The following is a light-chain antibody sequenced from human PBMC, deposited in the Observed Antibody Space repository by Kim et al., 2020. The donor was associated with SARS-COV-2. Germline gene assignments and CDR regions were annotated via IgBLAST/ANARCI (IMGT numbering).Light chain of an antibody. CDR1: QTLTSSY. CDR2: GTS. J-gene: IGKJ2*01. Sequence: PVERATLSCMASQTLTSSYLAWYLQKPGQAPRLLIYGTSTRATGIADRFSGSGSGTDFTLTISRLESEDSAVYYWQQYGRSPSYTFGQGTKLEI. V-gene: IGKV3-20*01. CDR3: QQYGRSPSYT.